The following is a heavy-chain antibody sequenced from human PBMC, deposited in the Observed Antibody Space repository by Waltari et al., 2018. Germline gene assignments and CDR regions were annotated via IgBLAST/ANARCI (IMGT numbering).Heavy chain of an antibody. CDR1: GGTFSSYA. V-gene: IGHV1-69*10. D-gene: IGHD6-13*01. CDR3: ARDRGSWYYFDY. Sequence: QVQLVQSGAEVKKPGSSVKVSCKASGGTFSSYAISWVRQAPGQGLEWMGGIIPSLGIANYAQKFQGRVTITADKSTSTAYMELSSLRSEDTAVYYCARDRGSWYYFDYWGQGTLVTASS. CDR2: IIPSLGIA. J-gene: IGHJ4*02.